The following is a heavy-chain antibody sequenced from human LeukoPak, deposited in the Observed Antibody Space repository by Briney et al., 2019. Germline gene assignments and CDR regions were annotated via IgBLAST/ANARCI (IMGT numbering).Heavy chain of an antibody. D-gene: IGHD4-17*01. Sequence: GGSLRLSCAASGFTFDDYGMSWVRQVPGKGLEWVSGISASGGSTSYADSVRGRFTISRDNSKNTLYLQMNSLRAEDTAVYYCAKGSRKTTVTDFDCWGQGTLVTVSS. CDR1: GFTFDDYG. V-gene: IGHV3-23*01. CDR3: AKGSRKTTVTDFDC. CDR2: ISASGGST. J-gene: IGHJ4*02.